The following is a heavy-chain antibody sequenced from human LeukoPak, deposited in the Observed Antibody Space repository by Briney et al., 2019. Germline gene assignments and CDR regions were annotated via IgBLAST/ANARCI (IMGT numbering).Heavy chain of an antibody. D-gene: IGHD5-18*01. CDR3: ARGRYSYGFYYYYYMDV. J-gene: IGHJ6*03. CDR1: GGSINRYY. V-gene: IGHV4-4*07. Sequence: SETLSLTCTVSGGSINRYYLSWIRQPAGKGLEWIGRLYVNGRMDYNPSLKSRVTMSVDTSTNQLSLNLTSVTAADTAVYYCARGRYSYGFYYYYYMDVWGKGTTVTVSS. CDR2: LYVNGRM.